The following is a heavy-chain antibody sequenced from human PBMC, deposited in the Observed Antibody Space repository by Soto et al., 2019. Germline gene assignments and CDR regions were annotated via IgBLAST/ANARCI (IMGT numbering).Heavy chain of an antibody. D-gene: IGHD1-26*01. J-gene: IGHJ4*02. CDR1: GFTFSSYG. CDR2: IWYDGSNK. V-gene: IGHV3-33*01. Sequence: QVQLVESGGGVVQPGRSLRLSCAASGFTFSSYGMHWVRQAPGKGLEWVAVIWYDGSNKYYADSVKDRFTISRDNSKNPLYLQMNSLRAEDTAVYYCAREDVEMATKAFVYWGQGTLVTVSS. CDR3: AREDVEMATKAFVY.